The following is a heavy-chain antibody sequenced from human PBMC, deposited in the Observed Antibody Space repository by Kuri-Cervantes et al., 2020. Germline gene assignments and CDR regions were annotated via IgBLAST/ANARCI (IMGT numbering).Heavy chain of an antibody. CDR1: GASVSSGSYY. V-gene: IGHV4-61*01. D-gene: IGHD6-13*01. J-gene: IGHJ5*02. CDR3: ARHQRQQITNDRFDP. Sequence: SETLSLTCTVSGASVSSGSYYWSWIRQPPGKGLEWIGYIYYSGSTNYNPSLKSRVTISIDTSKNQFSLRMSSVTAADTAVYYCARHQRQQITNDRFDPWGQGTLVTVSS. CDR2: IYYSGST.